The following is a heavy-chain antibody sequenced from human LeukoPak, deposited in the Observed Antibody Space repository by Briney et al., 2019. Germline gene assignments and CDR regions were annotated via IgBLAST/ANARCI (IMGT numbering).Heavy chain of an antibody. CDR2: ISAYNGNT. Sequence: ASVKVSCKASGYTFTSYGISWVRQAPGQGLEWMGWISAYNGNTNYAQKLQGRVTMTTDTSTSTAYMELRSLRSDDTAVYYCARDHVSLTTYYYGSGSYPGDYWGQGTLVTVSS. CDR3: ARDHVSLTTYYYGSGSYPGDY. V-gene: IGHV1-18*01. J-gene: IGHJ4*02. D-gene: IGHD3-10*01. CDR1: GYTFTSYG.